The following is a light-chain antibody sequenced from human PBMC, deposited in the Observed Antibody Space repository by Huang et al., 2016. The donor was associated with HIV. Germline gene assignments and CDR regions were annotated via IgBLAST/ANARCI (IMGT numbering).Light chain of an antibody. CDR1: QNVSSY. J-gene: IGKJ4*01. V-gene: IGKV3-11*01. CDR2: DAS. CDR3: QQRSKWPPLT. Sequence: EIVLTQSPATLSLSPGERATLSCRASQNVSSYLAWYQQKPGKAPRLLIYDASSRATCIQARCSGSGSGTDFTLTISSLEPEDCAVYYCQQRSKWPPLTFGGGTKVEIK.